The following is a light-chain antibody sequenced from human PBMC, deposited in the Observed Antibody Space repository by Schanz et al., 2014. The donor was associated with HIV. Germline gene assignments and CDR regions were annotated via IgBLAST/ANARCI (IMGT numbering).Light chain of an antibody. J-gene: IGKJ4*01. Sequence: ETVLTQSPGTLSLSPGERATLSCRASQGVSSSYVSWYQQKPGQAPRLLIYSASSRATGIPDRFSASGSGTDFTLTISSLQAEDVAVYYCQQYYSTPPLTFGGGTKVEIK. CDR3: QQYYSTPPLT. CDR1: QGVSSSY. CDR2: SAS. V-gene: IGKV3-20*01.